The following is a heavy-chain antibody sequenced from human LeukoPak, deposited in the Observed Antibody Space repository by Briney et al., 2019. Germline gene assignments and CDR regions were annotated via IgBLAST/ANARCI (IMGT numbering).Heavy chain of an antibody. D-gene: IGHD3-16*02. CDR2: IIPIFGTA. V-gene: IGHV1-69*13. CDR3: ARDHGVFAGVIFYYYYGMDV. CDR1: GGTFSSYA. J-gene: IGHJ6*02. Sequence: SVKVSCKASGGTFSSYAISWVRQAPGQGLEWMGGIIPIFGTANYAQKFQGRVTITADESTSTAYMELSSLRSKDTAVYYCARDHGVFAGVIFYYYYGMDVWGQGTTVTVSS.